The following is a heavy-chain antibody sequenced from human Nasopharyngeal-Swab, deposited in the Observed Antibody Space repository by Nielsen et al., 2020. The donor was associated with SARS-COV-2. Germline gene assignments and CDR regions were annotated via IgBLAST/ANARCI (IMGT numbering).Heavy chain of an antibody. D-gene: IGHD3/OR15-3a*01. J-gene: IGHJ6*02. Sequence: LRLSCTVSGGSISSGGYYWSWIRQHPGKGLEWIGYIYYSGTHSYNPSLKSRLTISIDTSKNQFSLYLSSATAADTAVYYCARFRTGFYGSDYYYGFDVWGQGTTVTVSS. CDR1: GGSISSGGYY. CDR2: IYYSGTH. CDR3: ARFRTGFYGSDYYYGFDV. V-gene: IGHV4-30-4*08.